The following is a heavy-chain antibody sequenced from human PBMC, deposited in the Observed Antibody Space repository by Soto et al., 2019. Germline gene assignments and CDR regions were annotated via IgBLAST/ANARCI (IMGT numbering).Heavy chain of an antibody. CDR2: ISYDGSNK. CDR1: GFTFSSYA. Sequence: GGSLRLSCAASGFTFSSYAMHWVRQAPGKGLEWVAVISYDGSNKYYADSAKGRFTISRDNSKNTLYLQMNSLRAEDTAVYYCARGDTAMAGSYYYCGMDVWGQGTTVTASS. CDR3: ARGDTAMAGSYYYCGMDV. D-gene: IGHD5-18*01. V-gene: IGHV3-30-3*01. J-gene: IGHJ6*02.